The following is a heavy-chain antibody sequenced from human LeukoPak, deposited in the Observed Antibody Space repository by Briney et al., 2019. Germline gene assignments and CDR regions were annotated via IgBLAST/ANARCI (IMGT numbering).Heavy chain of an antibody. D-gene: IGHD2-21*02. CDR3: AREGRACGGGCYPALWYFDL. Sequence: PSETLSLTCTVSGGSISSSSYYWTWIRQPPGKGLEWIGEINHSGSTNYNPSLKSRVTISVDTSKNQFSLKLSSVTAADTAVYYCAREGRACGGGCYPALWYFDLWGRGTLVTVSS. CDR1: GGSISSSSYY. CDR2: INHSGST. V-gene: IGHV4-39*07. J-gene: IGHJ2*01.